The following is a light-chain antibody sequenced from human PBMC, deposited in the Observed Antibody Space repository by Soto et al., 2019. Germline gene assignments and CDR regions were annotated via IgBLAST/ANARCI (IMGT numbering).Light chain of an antibody. Sequence: EIVLTQSPATLSLSPGERATLSCRASQSVSSYLAWYQQKPGQAPRLLIYDASIMATGIPARFSGRGSGTDFTLTISSLEPEDFAVYYCQQRSNWPPLTFGGGTKVEIK. CDR3: QQRSNWPPLT. CDR1: QSVSSY. J-gene: IGKJ4*01. V-gene: IGKV3-11*01. CDR2: DAS.